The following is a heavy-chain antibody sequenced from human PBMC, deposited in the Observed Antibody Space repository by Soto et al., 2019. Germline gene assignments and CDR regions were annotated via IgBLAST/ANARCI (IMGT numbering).Heavy chain of an antibody. D-gene: IGHD6-19*01. V-gene: IGHV5-51*01. CDR1: GYSFTNYW. Sequence: PGESLKISCKASGYSFTNYWIGWVRQMSGKGLEWMGVIYPGDSDTRYSPSFQGQVTISADKSISTAYLRWSSLKASDTAMFYCARGAAVAGGNNCFDPWGQGTLVTVSS. J-gene: IGHJ5*02. CDR2: IYPGDSDT. CDR3: ARGAAVAGGNNCFDP.